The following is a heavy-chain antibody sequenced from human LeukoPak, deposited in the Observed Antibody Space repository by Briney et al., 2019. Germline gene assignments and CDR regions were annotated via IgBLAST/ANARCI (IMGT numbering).Heavy chain of an antibody. CDR1: GGSFSRYY. J-gene: IGHJ4*02. Sequence: SETLSLTCAVYGGSFSRYYWTWIRQPPGKGLEWIGEINHSGSTHYNPSLKSRVTISVDTSKNQFSLKLSSVTAADTAVYYCARETKGNFDYWGQGTLVTVSS. CDR3: ARETKGNFDY. CDR2: INHSGST. V-gene: IGHV4-34*01.